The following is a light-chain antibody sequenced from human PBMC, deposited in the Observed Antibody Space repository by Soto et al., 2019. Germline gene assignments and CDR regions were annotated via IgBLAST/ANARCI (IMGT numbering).Light chain of an antibody. J-gene: IGLJ1*01. CDR1: NSNIGTGYN. CDR3: QSYDSSLSGGV. CDR2: GNS. Sequence: QSVLTQPPSVSGAPGQRVTISCTGSNSNIGTGYNIHWYQQVPGTAPKLLIYGNSNRPSGVPDRFSGSKSGTSASLAITGLQAEDEADYYCQSYDSSLSGGVFGTGTKLTVL. V-gene: IGLV1-40*01.